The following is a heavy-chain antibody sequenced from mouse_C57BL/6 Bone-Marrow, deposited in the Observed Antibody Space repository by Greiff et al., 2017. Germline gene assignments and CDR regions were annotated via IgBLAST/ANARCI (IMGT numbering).Heavy chain of an antibody. CDR2: INPNNGGT. V-gene: IGHV1-26*01. CDR1: GYTFTDSY. J-gene: IGHJ3*01. CDR3: ARYGGVYYDYDDAY. D-gene: IGHD2-4*01. Sequence: EVQLQQSGPELVKPGASVKISCKASGYTFTDSYMNWVKQSHGKSLEWIGDINPNNGGTSYNQKFKGKATLTVDKSSSTAYMELRSLTSEDSAVYYCARYGGVYYDYDDAYWGQGTLVTVSA.